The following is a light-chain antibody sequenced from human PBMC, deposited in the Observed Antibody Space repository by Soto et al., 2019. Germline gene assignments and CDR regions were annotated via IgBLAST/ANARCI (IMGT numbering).Light chain of an antibody. Sequence: EIVLTQSPVTLSLSVGERATLSCRASQSVSNYLAWYQQKPGQAPRLLIFDASNRATGIPARFSGSGSGTDFTLTISSLQSEDFAVYYCQQYNSWPLTFGGGTKVDIK. CDR2: DAS. CDR3: QQYNSWPLT. J-gene: IGKJ4*01. CDR1: QSVSNY. V-gene: IGKV3-11*01.